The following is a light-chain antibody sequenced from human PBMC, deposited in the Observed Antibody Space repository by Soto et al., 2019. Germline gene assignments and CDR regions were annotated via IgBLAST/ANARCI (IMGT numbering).Light chain of an antibody. Sequence: QSVLTQPRSVSGSPGQSVTISCTGTSSDVGGYNYVSWYQQLPGKAPQLMIYDVSKRPSGVPDRFSGSKSGNTASLTISGLQAEDEADYYCCSYAGSYTWVFGGGTKLTVL. V-gene: IGLV2-11*01. J-gene: IGLJ3*02. CDR3: CSYAGSYTWV. CDR1: SSDVGGYNY. CDR2: DVS.